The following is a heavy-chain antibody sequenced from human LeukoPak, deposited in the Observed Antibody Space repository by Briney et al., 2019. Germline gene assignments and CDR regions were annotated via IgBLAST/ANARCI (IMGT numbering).Heavy chain of an antibody. CDR2: IIPIFCTA. CDR1: GGTFSSYA. Sequence: ASVKVSCKASGGTFSSYAISWVRQAPGQGLEWMGGIIPIFCTANYAQKFQGRVTITADESTSTAYMELSSLRSEDTAVYYCARDVRHRYCSSSSCYWGWLDPWGQGTLVTVSS. V-gene: IGHV1-69*13. D-gene: IGHD2-2*01. CDR3: ARDVRHRYCSSSSCYWGWLDP. J-gene: IGHJ5*02.